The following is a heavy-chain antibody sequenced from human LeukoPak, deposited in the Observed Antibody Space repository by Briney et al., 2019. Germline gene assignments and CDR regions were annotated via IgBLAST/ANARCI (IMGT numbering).Heavy chain of an antibody. J-gene: IGHJ4*02. V-gene: IGHV4-34*01. CDR1: GGSFKAYY. CDR3: VREIIAARGSFDY. CDR2: INHRGGT. D-gene: IGHD3-16*01. Sequence: PSETLSLTCAVYGGSFKAYYWSWIRQSPGKGLEWIGEINHRGGTNYNPSLKSRVTISVDTSKNQLSLKLNSVTAADTAVYYCVREIIAARGSFDYWGQGPLVTVSS.